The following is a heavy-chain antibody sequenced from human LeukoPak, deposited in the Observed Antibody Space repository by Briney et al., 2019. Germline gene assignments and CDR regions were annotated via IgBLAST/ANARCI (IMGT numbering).Heavy chain of an antibody. J-gene: IGHJ5*02. CDR1: GGSISSSSYY. Sequence: SETLSLTCTVSGGSISSSSYYWGWIRQPPGKGLEWIESIYYSGSTYYNPSLKSRVTISVDTSKNQFSLKLSSVTAADTAVYYCARAGYYGSGYHNWFDPWGQGTLVTVSS. D-gene: IGHD3-10*01. V-gene: IGHV4-39*07. CDR2: IYYSGST. CDR3: ARAGYYGSGYHNWFDP.